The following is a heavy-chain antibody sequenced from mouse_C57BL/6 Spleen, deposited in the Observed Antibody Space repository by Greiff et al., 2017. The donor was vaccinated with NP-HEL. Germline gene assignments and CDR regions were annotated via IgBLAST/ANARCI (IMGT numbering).Heavy chain of an antibody. V-gene: IGHV14-3*01. J-gene: IGHJ4*01. CDR3: ARSITTVYYYAMDY. D-gene: IGHD1-1*01. CDR1: GFNIKNTY. CDR2: IDPANGNT. Sequence: VHVKQSVAELVRPGASVKLSCTASGFNIKNTYMHWVKQRPEQGLEWIGRIDPANGNTKYAPKFQGKATITADTSSNTAYLQLSSLTSEDTAIYYCARSITTVYYYAMDYWGQGTSVTVSS.